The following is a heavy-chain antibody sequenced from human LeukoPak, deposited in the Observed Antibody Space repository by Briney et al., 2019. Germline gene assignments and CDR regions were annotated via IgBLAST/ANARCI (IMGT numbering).Heavy chain of an antibody. Sequence: PGGSLRLSCAASGFTFSSYAMSWVRQAPGKGLEWVANIKQDGSEKYYVDSVKGRFTISRDNAKNSLYLQMNSLRAEDTAVYYCARRLPFDYWGQGTLVTVSS. V-gene: IGHV3-7*01. CDR3: ARRLPFDY. CDR2: IKQDGSEK. J-gene: IGHJ4*02. D-gene: IGHD5-12*01. CDR1: GFTFSSYA.